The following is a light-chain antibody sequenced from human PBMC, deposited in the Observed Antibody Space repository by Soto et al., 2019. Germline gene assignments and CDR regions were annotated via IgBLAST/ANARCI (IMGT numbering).Light chain of an antibody. CDR3: QQYGDSPWT. CDR1: QSVSNW. CDR2: EAS. V-gene: IGKV3D-20*01. Sequence: DIELTQSPATLSLSPGDRATMSCRASQSVSNWLAWYQQKPGLAPRLLIYEASRMATGIPARFSGSESGTDFTLTISRLQPDDFAAYYCQQYGDSPWTFGQGTKVDIK. J-gene: IGKJ1*01.